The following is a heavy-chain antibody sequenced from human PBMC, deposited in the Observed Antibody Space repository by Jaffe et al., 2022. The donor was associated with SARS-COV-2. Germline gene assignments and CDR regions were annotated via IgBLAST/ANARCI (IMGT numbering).Heavy chain of an antibody. Sequence: QVQLVESGGGVVQPGRSLRLSCAASGFTFSSYGMHWVRQAPGKGLEWVAVIWYDGSNKYYADSVKGRFTISRDNSKNTLYLQMNSLRAEDTAVYYCARGRGVGGDYTPNWFDPWGQGTLVTVSS. CDR1: GFTFSSYG. D-gene: IGHD4-17*01. V-gene: IGHV3-33*01. J-gene: IGHJ5*02. CDR2: IWYDGSNK. CDR3: ARGRGVGGDYTPNWFDP.